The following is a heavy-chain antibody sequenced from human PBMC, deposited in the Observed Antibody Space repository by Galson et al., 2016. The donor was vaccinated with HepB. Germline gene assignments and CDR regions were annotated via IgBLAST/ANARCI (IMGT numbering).Heavy chain of an antibody. J-gene: IGHJ6*02. CDR1: GFPFRSYW. V-gene: IGHV3-7*03. D-gene: IGHD1-14*01. CDR2: LKPHGSDK. CDR3: VKGGTWYGMDV. Sequence: SLRLSCAGSGFPFRSYWMPWVRHAPGKGREWMANLKPHGSDKYYVDSVKGRFTISRDNARNSMYLEMNSLRVDDTAVYFCVKGGTWYGMDVWGQGTTVTVSS.